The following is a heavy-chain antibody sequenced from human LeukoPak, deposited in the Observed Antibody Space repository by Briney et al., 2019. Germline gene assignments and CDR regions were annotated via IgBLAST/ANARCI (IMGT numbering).Heavy chain of an antibody. CDR2: IYSGGST. D-gene: IGHD2-8*02. Sequence: PGGSLRLSCAASGFTVSTNYMSWVRQAPGKGLEWVSVIYSGGSTYYADSVKGRFTISRDDSKNTLYLQMNSLRAEDTAVYYCARDAGGYGMDVWGQGTTVTVSS. V-gene: IGHV3-66*01. CDR1: GFTVSTNY. J-gene: IGHJ6*02. CDR3: ARDAGGYGMDV.